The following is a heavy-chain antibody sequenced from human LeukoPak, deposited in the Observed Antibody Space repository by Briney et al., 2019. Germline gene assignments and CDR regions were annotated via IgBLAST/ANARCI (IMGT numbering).Heavy chain of an antibody. CDR1: GFPRRSNY. V-gene: IGHV3-66*01. CDR3: LAAAGDY. J-gene: IGHJ4*02. D-gene: IGHD6-13*01. CDR2: IYSGGST. Sequence: PGRPLRPPCPASGFPRRSNYMSGVRQAPGKGLGWCAVIYSGGSTYYADSVKSRFTISRDNSENTLYLQMNSLSAEDTAVYYCLAAAGDYWGQGTLVTVSS.